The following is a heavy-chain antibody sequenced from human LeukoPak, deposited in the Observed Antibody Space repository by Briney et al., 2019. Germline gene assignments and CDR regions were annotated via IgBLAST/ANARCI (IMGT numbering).Heavy chain of an antibody. J-gene: IGHJ3*02. CDR1: GGSITTDTYY. CDR3: ARGTIGDGFDT. V-gene: IGHV4-39*01. D-gene: IGHD4/OR15-4a*01. CDR2: LYYSGNT. Sequence: SSETLSLTCNVSGGSITTDTYYKGWIRQVPGKGLECIATLYYSGNTYYNPFLKSRVTMSGDRSKSQFSLRLTSVTAADTAVYYCARGTIGDGFDTWGHGTMVAVSS.